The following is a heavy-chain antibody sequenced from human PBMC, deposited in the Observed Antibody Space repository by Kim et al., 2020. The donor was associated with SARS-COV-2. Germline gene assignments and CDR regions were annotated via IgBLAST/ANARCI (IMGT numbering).Heavy chain of an antibody. Sequence: YEGSNKYYADSVKGRFTIPRDNSKNTLYLQMNSLRAEDTAVYYCAKLDYWGQGTLVTVSS. J-gene: IGHJ4*02. V-gene: IGHV3-33*06. CDR3: AKLDY. CDR2: YEGSNK.